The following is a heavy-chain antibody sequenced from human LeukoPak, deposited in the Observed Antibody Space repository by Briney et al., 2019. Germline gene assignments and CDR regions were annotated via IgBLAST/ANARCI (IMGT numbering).Heavy chain of an antibody. Sequence: GSLRLSCAASGFTFDGYTMQWVRQAPGKGLEWVSLISWDGGSTYYADSVKGRFTTSRDNSKNSLYLQMNSLRAEDTAVYYCARDLGQYYDTSDNWFDPWGQGTLVTVSS. V-gene: IGHV3-43*01. D-gene: IGHD3-22*01. CDR1: GFTFDGYT. J-gene: IGHJ5*02. CDR2: ISWDGGST. CDR3: ARDLGQYYDTSDNWFDP.